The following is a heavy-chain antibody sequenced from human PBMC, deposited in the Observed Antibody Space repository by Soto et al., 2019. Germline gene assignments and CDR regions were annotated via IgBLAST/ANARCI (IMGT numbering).Heavy chain of an antibody. J-gene: IGHJ6*02. CDR1: GGSISSYY. CDR3: ARDSRRYYGSGSYYTNYYYYGLDV. V-gene: IGHV4-59*01. Sequence: SSETLSLTCTVSGGSISSYYWSWIRQPPGKELEWIGFIYYSGSTNYNPSLKSRVTISVDTSKNQFSLKLSSVTAADTAVYYCARDSRRYYGSGSYYTNYYYYGLDVWGQGTTVTVSS. CDR2: IYYSGST. D-gene: IGHD3-10*01.